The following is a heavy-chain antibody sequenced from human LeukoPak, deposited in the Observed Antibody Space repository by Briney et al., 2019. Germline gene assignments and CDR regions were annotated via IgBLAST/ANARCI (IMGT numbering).Heavy chain of an antibody. D-gene: IGHD1-26*01. J-gene: IGHJ4*02. CDR2: ISSSGKA. CDR1: GFSITTSDFD. CDR3: ARFMGGTGFDY. Sequence: SETLSLTCTVSGFSITTSDFDWAWIRQPPGQGFEWIATISSSGKAYYYPSLMSRFTISVDTSKNQFSLDVTSVTAADTGLFYCARFMGGTGFDYWGRGILVIVS. V-gene: IGHV4-39*01.